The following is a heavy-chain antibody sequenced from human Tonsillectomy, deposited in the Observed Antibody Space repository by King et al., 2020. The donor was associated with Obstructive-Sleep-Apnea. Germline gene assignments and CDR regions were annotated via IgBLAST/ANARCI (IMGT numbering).Heavy chain of an antibody. CDR3: ARDRAAGFDY. Sequence: QLVQSGGGLVQPGGSLRLSCAASGFTFSSYSMNWVRQAPGKGLEWVSYISSSSSTIYYADSVKGRFTISRDNAKNLLYLQMNSLRAEDTAVYYCARDRAAGFDYRGQGTLVTVSS. J-gene: IGHJ4*02. CDR2: ISSSSSTI. CDR1: GFTFSSYS. V-gene: IGHV3-48*01. D-gene: IGHD6-13*01.